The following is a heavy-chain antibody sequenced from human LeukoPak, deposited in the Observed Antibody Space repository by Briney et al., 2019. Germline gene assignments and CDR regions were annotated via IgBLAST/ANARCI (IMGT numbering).Heavy chain of an antibody. J-gene: IGHJ4*02. CDR1: GFTFSSYA. CDR3: AKDPHFGVVIIPHFDY. CDR2: ISGSGGST. D-gene: IGHD3-3*01. Sequence: PGGSLRLSCAASGFTFSSYAMSWVRQAPGKGLEWVSAISGSGGSTYYADSVKGRFTISRDNSKNTLYLQMNSLRAEDTAVYYCAKDPHFGVVIIPHFDYWGQGTRVTVSS. V-gene: IGHV3-23*01.